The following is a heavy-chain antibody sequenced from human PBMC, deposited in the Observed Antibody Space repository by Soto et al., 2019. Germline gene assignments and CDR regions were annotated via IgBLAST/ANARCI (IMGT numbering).Heavy chain of an antibody. CDR2: ISYDGSNK. D-gene: IGHD1-7*01. CDR3: AKGHAAGWELLDY. J-gene: IGHJ4*02. Sequence: PGGSLRLSCAASGFTFSSYGMHWVRQAPGKGLEWVAVISYDGSNKYYADSVKGRFTISRDNSKNTLYLQMNSLRAEDTAVYYCAKGHAAGWELLDYWGQGTLVTVSS. V-gene: IGHV3-30*18. CDR1: GFTFSSYG.